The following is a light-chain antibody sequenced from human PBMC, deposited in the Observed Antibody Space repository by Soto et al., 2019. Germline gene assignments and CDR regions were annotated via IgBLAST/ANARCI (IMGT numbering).Light chain of an antibody. V-gene: IGKV2-24*01. CDR2: GIS. J-gene: IGKJ1*01. Sequence: EIVMTQTPLSSVVTRGQPASISCRSSQSLVHSDGNTYLSWLHQKPGQPPRLLIYGISKRLSGVPDRFSGSGAGTDFTLKISRVEAEDVGVYYCVQGTELPRTFGQGTKMEI. CDR1: QSLVHSDGNTY. CDR3: VQGTELPRT.